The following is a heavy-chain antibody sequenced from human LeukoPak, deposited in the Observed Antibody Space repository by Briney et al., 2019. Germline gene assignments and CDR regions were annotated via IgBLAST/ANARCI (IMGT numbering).Heavy chain of an antibody. CDR2: IYPGDSDT. D-gene: IGHD5-24*01. CDR1: GYSFTSYW. Sequence: GGSLRLSCKGSGYSFTSYWIGWVRQMPGKGLEWMGIIYPGDSDTRYSPSFQGRVTISADKSISTAYLQWSSLKASDTAMYYCARTVEMATIVGYFDYWGQGTLVTVSS. J-gene: IGHJ4*02. CDR3: ARTVEMATIVGYFDY. V-gene: IGHV5-51*01.